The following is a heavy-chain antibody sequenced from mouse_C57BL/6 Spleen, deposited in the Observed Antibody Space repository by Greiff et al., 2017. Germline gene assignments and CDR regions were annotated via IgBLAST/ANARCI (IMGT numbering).Heavy chain of an antibody. V-gene: IGHV1-61*01. J-gene: IGHJ2*01. CDR3: ASDGTQFDY. D-gene: IGHD2-3*01. CDR1: GYTFTSYW. Sequence: QVQLKQPGAELVRPGSSVKLSCKASGYTFTSYWMDWVKQRPGQGLEWIGNIYPSDSETHYNQKFKDKATLTVDKYSSTAYMQLRSLTSEDSAFYYCASDGTQFDYWGQGTTLTVSS. CDR2: IYPSDSET.